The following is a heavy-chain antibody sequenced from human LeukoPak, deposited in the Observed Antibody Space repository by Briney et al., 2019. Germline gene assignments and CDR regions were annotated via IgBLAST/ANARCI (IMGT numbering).Heavy chain of an antibody. D-gene: IGHD3-22*01. CDR1: GFTFSSYG. Sequence: GGSLRLSCAASGFTFSSYGMSWVRQAPGKGLEWVSAISGSGGSTYYADSVKGRFTISRDNSKNTLYLQMNSLRAEDTAVYYCAKVTPGSGYYKYYFDYWGQGTLVTVSS. J-gene: IGHJ4*02. CDR2: ISGSGGST. CDR3: AKVTPGSGYYKYYFDY. V-gene: IGHV3-23*01.